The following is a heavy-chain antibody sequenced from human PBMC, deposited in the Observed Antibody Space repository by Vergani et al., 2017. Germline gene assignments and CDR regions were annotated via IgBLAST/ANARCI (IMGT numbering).Heavy chain of an antibody. CDR3: ARAHPTITMIVLYAFDI. J-gene: IGHJ3*02. CDR1: GYTFTSYG. Sequence: QVQLVQSGAEVKKPGASVKVSCKASGYTFTSYGISWVRQAPGQGLECMGWISAYNGNTNYAQKLQGRDTMTTDTSTSTAYMELRSLRSDDTAVYYCARAHPTITMIVLYAFDIWGQGTMVTVSS. CDR2: ISAYNGNT. V-gene: IGHV1-18*01. D-gene: IGHD3-22*01.